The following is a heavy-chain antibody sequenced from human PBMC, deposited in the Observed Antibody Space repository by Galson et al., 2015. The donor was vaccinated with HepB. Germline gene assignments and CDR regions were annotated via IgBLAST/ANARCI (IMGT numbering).Heavy chain of an antibody. CDR1: GGTFSSYA. D-gene: IGHD3-10*01. CDR2: IIPIFGTA. CDR3: AGRDESLKRRYYYYCDMDV. Sequence: SVKVSCKASGGTFSSYAINWVRQAPGQGLEWMGGIIPIFGTANYAQKFQGRVTITADESTSTAYMELSSLRSEDTAMYYCAGRDESLKRRYYYYCDMDVWGKGTTVTVS. J-gene: IGHJ6*03. V-gene: IGHV1-69*13.